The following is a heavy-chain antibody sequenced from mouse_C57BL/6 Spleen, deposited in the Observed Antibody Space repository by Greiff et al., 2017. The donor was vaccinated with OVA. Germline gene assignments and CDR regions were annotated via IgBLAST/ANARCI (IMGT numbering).Heavy chain of an antibody. V-gene: IGHV3-1*01. D-gene: IGHD2-5*01. J-gene: IGHJ3*01. Sequence: VQLKESGPGMVKPSQSLSLTCTVTGYSITSGYDWHWIRHFPGNKLEWMGYISYSGSTNYNPSLNSRISITHDTSKNHFFLKLNSVTTEDTATYYCAASYYSNPFAYWGQGTLVTVSA. CDR2: ISYSGST. CDR3: AASYYSNPFAY. CDR1: GYSITSGYD.